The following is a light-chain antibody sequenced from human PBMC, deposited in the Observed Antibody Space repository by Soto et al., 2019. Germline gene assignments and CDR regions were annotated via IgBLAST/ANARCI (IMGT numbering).Light chain of an antibody. V-gene: IGKV3-15*01. CDR1: QSVSSN. Sequence: EIVMTQSPATLSVSPGERATLSCRASQSVSSNLAWYQQKPGQAPRLLIYGASTRATGIPARFSGSGSGTEFTLTISSLQSEDCAVYYCQQYNNWPLTFGQGTKVDIK. CDR2: GAS. CDR3: QQYNNWPLT. J-gene: IGKJ1*01.